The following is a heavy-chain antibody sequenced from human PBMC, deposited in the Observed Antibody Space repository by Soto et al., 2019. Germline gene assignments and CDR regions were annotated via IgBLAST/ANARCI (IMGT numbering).Heavy chain of an antibody. V-gene: IGHV4-59*01. D-gene: IGHD3-3*01. CDR2: IYYSGST. J-gene: IGHJ5*02. CDR3: ARVGTYYDFWSGPKRSGWFDP. Sequence: SETLSLTCTVSGGSISSYSWSWIRQPPEKGLEWIGYIYYSGSTNYNPSLKSRVTISVDTSKNQFSLKLSSVTAADTAVYYCARVGTYYDFWSGPKRSGWFDPWGQGTLVTVSS. CDR1: GGSISSYS.